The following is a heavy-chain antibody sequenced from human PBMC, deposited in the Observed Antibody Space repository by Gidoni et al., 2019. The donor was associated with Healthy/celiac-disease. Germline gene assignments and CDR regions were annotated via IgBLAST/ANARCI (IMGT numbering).Heavy chain of an antibody. V-gene: IGHV3-74*01. CDR1: GFTFSSYW. D-gene: IGHD3-16*01. CDR2: INSDGSST. J-gene: IGHJ3*02. Sequence: PGGSLRLSCAASGFTFSSYWMHWVRQAPGKGLVWVSRINSDGSSTSYADSVKGRFTISRDNAKNTLYLKMNRLRAEETAVYYWARGGPWAAFDIWGQGTMVTVSS. CDR3: ARGGPWAAFDI.